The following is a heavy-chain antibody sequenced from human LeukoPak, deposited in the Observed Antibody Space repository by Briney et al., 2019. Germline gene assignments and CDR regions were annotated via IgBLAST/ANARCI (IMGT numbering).Heavy chain of an antibody. CDR3: ASIIPEEYFQH. CDR2: IYHSGST. J-gene: IGHJ1*01. V-gene: IGHV4-30-2*01. Sequence: PSQTLSLTCTVSGGSISSGSYYWSWIRQPPGKGLEWIGYIYHSGSTYYNPSLESRVTISVDRSKNQFSLKLSSVTAADTAVYYCASIIPEEYFQHWGQGTLVTVSS. D-gene: IGHD1-14*01. CDR1: GGSISSGSYY.